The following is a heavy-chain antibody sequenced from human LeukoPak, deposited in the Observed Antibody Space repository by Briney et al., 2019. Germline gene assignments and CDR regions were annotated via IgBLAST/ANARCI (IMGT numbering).Heavy chain of an antibody. CDR1: GYSISSGYY. CDR3: ASGVGGGYCSSTSCYAPYYFDY. V-gene: IGHV4-38-2*02. J-gene: IGHJ4*02. CDR2: INHSGST. D-gene: IGHD2-2*01. Sequence: SETLSLTCTVSGYSISSGYYWGWIRQPPGKGLEWIGEINHSGSTNYNPSLKSRVTISVDTSKNQFSLKLSSVTAADTAVYYCASGVGGGYCSSTSCYAPYYFDYWGQGTLVTVSS.